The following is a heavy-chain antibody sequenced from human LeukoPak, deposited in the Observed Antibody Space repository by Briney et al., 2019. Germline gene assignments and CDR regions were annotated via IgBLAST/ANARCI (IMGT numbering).Heavy chain of an antibody. CDR1: GFTFSSYG. CDR3: AKDIVDGYNLGVGGSGIDY. CDR2: ISGSGGST. V-gene: IGHV3-23*01. D-gene: IGHD5-24*01. J-gene: IGHJ4*02. Sequence: GGSLRLSCAASGFTFSSYGMSWVRQAPGKGLEWVSAISGSGGSTYYADSVKGRFTISRDNSKNTLYLQMNSLRAEDTALYYCAKDIVDGYNLGVGGSGIDYWGQGTLVTVSS.